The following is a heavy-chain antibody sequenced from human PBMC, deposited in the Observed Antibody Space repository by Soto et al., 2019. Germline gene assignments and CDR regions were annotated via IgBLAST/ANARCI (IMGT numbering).Heavy chain of an antibody. Sequence: EVHLVESGGGLVQPGGSLRLSCAASAVTFNNYWMHWVRQAPGKGLVWVSRISPDGSTTTYADSVKGRFTISRDNAKNTLYLEMNSLGVEDTAVYYCAGGFNPHSSKTEGGWQGGWFDPWGQGTLVTVSS. CDR3: AGGFNPHSSKTEGGWQGGWFDP. CDR1: AVTFNNYW. V-gene: IGHV3-74*01. J-gene: IGHJ5*02. CDR2: ISPDGSTT. D-gene: IGHD6-13*01.